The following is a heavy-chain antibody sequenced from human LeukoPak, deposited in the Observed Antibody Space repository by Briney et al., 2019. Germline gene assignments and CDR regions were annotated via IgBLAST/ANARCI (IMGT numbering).Heavy chain of an antibody. J-gene: IGHJ4*02. D-gene: IGHD2-2*01. CDR3: AKGYCSSTSCYRIDY. CDR2: ISYSGSNI. CDR1: GFTFSSYE. Sequence: GSLRLSCAASGFTFSSYEMNWVRQAPGKGLEWLSYISYSGSNIYYADSVKGRFTISRDNAKNSLYLQMNSLRAEDTAVYYCAKGYCSSTSCYRIDYWGQGTLVTVSS. V-gene: IGHV3-48*03.